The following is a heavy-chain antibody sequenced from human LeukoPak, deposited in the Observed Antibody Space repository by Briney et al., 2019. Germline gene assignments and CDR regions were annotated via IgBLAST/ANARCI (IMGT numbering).Heavy chain of an antibody. CDR1: RYAFTYYG. D-gene: IGHD3-22*01. V-gene: IGHV1-18*01. CDR3: ARDSSVVLITRFDL. Sequence: ASVNVSFKASRYAFTYYGINWLRQPPGQGLEWMGWISDYNGNTNYAQKLQGRVTMTTHTSTRTAYMERRSLRSDETAVNYCARDSSVVLITRFDLWGRGTLVTVSS. J-gene: IGHJ2*01. CDR2: ISDYNGNT.